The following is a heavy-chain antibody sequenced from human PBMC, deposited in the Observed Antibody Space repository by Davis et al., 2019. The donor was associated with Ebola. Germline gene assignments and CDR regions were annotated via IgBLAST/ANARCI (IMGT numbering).Heavy chain of an antibody. Sequence: GGSLRLSCAASGFTFSSYAMSWIRQAPGKGLEWVSYISSSGSTIYYADSVKGRFTISRDNAKNSLYLQMNSLRAEDTAVYYCARGHYYGSGSYRSFSFDPWGQGTLVTVSS. CDR2: ISSSGSTI. J-gene: IGHJ5*02. CDR3: ARGHYYGSGSYRSFSFDP. CDR1: GFTFSSYA. D-gene: IGHD3-10*01. V-gene: IGHV3-11*01.